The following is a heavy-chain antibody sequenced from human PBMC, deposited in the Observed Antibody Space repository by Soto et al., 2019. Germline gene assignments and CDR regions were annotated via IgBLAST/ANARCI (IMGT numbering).Heavy chain of an antibody. CDR2: ISYDGSNK. CDR3: AKDTRGSYYGLSSGMDV. Sequence: GGSLRLSCAASGVSFTYVWMNWVRQAPGKGLEWVAVISYDGSNKYYADSVKGRFTISRDNSKNTLYLQMNSLRAEDTAVYYCAKDTRGSYYGLSSGMDVWAQGTTVTVSS. D-gene: IGHD1-26*01. V-gene: IGHV3-30*18. CDR1: GVSFTYVW. J-gene: IGHJ6*02.